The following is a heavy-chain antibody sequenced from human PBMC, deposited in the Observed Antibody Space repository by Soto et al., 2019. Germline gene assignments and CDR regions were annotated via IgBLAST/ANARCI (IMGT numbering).Heavy chain of an antibody. D-gene: IGHD4-17*01. J-gene: IGHJ4*02. CDR1: GGSISSGGYY. Sequence: PSEALSLTCTVSGGSISSGGYYWSWIRQHPGKGLEWIGYIYYSGSTYYNPSLKSRVTISVDTSKNQFSLKLSSVTAADTAVYYCAADYGDYYFDYWGQGTLVTVSS. CDR2: IYYSGST. CDR3: AADYGDYYFDY. V-gene: IGHV4-31*03.